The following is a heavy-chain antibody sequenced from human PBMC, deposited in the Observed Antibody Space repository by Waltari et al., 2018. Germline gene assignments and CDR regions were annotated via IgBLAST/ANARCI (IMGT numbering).Heavy chain of an antibody. J-gene: IGHJ6*02. CDR3: ARGVHRYCSGGSARCRGMDV. Sequence: QVQLVQSGAEVKKPGASVKVSCKASGYPFTSSYMHWVRQAPGQGLEWMGRYDPGGVSTNYAQKSKGRVTITADEATSTAYMELSSLRSEETAVYYCARGVHRYCSGGSARCRGMDVWGQGTTVTVSS. D-gene: IGHD2-15*01. CDR1: GYPFTSSY. CDR2: YDPGGVST. V-gene: IGHV1-46*01.